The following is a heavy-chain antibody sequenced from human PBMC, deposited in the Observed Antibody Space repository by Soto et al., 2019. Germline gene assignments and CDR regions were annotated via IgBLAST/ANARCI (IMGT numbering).Heavy chain of an antibody. CDR3: AAHFFVRPPHPHNYIDF. V-gene: IGHV1-3*01. J-gene: IGHJ6*03. Sequence: ASVKVSCKASGYTFTSYAMHWVRQAPGQRLEWMGWINAGNGNTKYSQKFQGRVTITRDTSASTAYMELSSLRSEDTAVYYCAAHFFVRPPHPHNYIDFWGTGIMVTLFS. CDR2: INAGNGNT. CDR1: GYTFTSYA. D-gene: IGHD3-3*02.